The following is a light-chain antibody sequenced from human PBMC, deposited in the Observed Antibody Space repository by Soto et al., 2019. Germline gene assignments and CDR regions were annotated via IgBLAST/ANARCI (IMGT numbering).Light chain of an antibody. CDR3: TSYKSASTYV. V-gene: IGLV2-14*01. Sequence: QSALPQPASVSGSPGQSTAISCPGTSSDVGGHDSVSWYQQHPGKAPKLMIYNVSNRPSGVSNRFSGSKSGNTASLTISGLLAEDEDDYFCTSYKSASTYVFGAGTKATVL. J-gene: IGLJ1*01. CDR1: SSDVGGHDS. CDR2: NVS.